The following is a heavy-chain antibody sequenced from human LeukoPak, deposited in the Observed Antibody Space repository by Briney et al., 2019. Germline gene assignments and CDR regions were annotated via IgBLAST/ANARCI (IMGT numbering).Heavy chain of an antibody. CDR1: GGSFSGYY. CDR3: ARGPNVTTRLYFDY. D-gene: IGHD4-11*01. V-gene: IGHV4-34*01. J-gene: IGHJ4*02. Sequence: SETLSLTCAVYGGSFSGYYWSWIRQPPGKGLEWIGEINHSGSTNYNPSLKSRVTISVDTSKYQFSLKLSSVTAADTAVYYCARGPNVTTRLYFDYWGQGTLVTVSS. CDR2: INHSGST.